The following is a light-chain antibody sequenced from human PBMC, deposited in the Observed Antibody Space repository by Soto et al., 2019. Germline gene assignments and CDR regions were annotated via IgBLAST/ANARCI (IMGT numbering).Light chain of an antibody. V-gene: IGKV3-11*01. CDR2: DAS. Sequence: EIVLTQSPATLSLSPGERATLSCRASQSVRSYLGWYQQKPGQAPRLLIFDASNRATGIPARFSGSGSGTDFTLTISSLEPEDCAVYYCQQRSNWPFTFGPVTKVDIK. CDR1: QSVRSY. CDR3: QQRSNWPFT. J-gene: IGKJ3*01.